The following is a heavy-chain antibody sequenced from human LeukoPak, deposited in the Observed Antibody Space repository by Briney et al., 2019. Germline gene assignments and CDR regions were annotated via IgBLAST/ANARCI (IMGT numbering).Heavy chain of an antibody. CDR1: GGSFSGYY. CDR3: ARSADMETSYDGPFDY. D-gene: IGHD5-12*01. CDR2: INHSGST. V-gene: IGHV4-34*01. Sequence: PSETLSLTCAVYGGSFSGYYWSWIRQPPGKGLEWIGEINHSGSTNYNPSLKSRVTISVDTSKNQFSLKLSSVTAADTAVYYCARSADMETSYDGPFDYWGQGTLVTVSS. J-gene: IGHJ4*02.